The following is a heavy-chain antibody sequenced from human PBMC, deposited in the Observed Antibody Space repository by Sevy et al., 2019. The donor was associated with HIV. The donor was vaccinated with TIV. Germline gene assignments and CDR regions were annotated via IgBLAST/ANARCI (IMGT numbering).Heavy chain of an antibody. J-gene: IGHJ5*02. CDR3: ARLAAAGTWWFDP. CDR2: INWNGGST. Sequence: GESLKISCAASGFTFDDYGMSWVRQAPGKGLEWVSGINWNGGSTGYADSVKGRFTISRDNAKNSLYLQMNSLRAEDTALYYCARLAAAGTWWFDPWGQGTLVTVSS. V-gene: IGHV3-20*04. D-gene: IGHD6-13*01. CDR1: GFTFDDYG.